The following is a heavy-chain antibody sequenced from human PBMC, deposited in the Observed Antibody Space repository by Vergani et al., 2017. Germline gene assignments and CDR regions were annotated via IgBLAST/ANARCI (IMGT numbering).Heavy chain of an antibody. V-gene: IGHV4-38-2*01. CDR2: IHHSGDT. D-gene: IGHD3-10*01. CDR3: ARHRGSGGFFPSSYFYGMDV. CDR1: DSSIMTNPY. Sequence: QVQLQESGPGLVKPSETLTLTCDVSDSSIMTNPYWGWFRQSPGKGLEWIGCIHHSGDTHYNSSLKSRVSISIVSSSKFSLILTSVTAAATAIYYCARHRGSGGFFPSSYFYGMDVWGHGTTVTVSS. J-gene: IGHJ6*02.